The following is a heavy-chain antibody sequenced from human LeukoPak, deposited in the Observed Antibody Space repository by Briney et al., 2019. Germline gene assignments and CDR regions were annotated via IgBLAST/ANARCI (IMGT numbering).Heavy chain of an antibody. J-gene: IGHJ4*02. Sequence: SETLSLTCTVSGGSISSGSYYWSWIRQPAGKGLEWIGHIYTSGGTNYNPSLKSRVTISLDTSKNQFSLKLISVTAADTAVYYCARGGWGSFDYWGQGTLVTVSS. D-gene: IGHD1-26*01. CDR1: GGSISSGSYY. CDR3: ARGGWGSFDY. CDR2: IYTSGGT. V-gene: IGHV4-61*09.